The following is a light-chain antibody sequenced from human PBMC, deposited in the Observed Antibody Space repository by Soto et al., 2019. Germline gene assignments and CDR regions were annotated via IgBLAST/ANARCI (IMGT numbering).Light chain of an antibody. J-gene: IGLJ1*01. CDR2: DDD. CDR3: GSWDSSLSAYV. CDR1: SSNIGGNS. Sequence: VLTQPPSVSAAPGQRVTISCSGSSSNIGGNSVSWYQQLPGTAPKLLIYDDDKRPSGIPDRFSGSKSGTSATLGITGFQTGDEADNYCGSWDSSLSAYVFGTGTKVTVL. V-gene: IGLV1-51*01.